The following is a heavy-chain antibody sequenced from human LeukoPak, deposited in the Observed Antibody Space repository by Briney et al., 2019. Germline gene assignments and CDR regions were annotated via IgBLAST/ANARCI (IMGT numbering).Heavy chain of an antibody. V-gene: IGHV3-23*01. CDR2: ISASGANT. CDR1: GFTFSTYA. Sequence: GGSLRLSCTASGFTFSTYAMTWVRQAPGEGLEWVSGISASGANTFYTDSVKGRFTISRDNSKNTLYLQMNSLRAEDTAVYYCAKDPEGGLIDYWGQGTLVTVSS. D-gene: IGHD1-26*01. J-gene: IGHJ4*02. CDR3: AKDPEGGLIDY.